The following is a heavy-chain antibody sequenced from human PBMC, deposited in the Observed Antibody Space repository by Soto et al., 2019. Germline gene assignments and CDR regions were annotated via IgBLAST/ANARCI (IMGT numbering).Heavy chain of an antibody. CDR2: IYATGTT. V-gene: IGHV4-4*07. Sequence: SETLSLTFTVSGASISGFYWSWIRKSAGKGLGWIGRIYATGTTDYNPSLKSRVMMSVDTSKKQFSLKLRSVTAADTAVYYCVRDGTKTLRDWFDPWGQGISVTVSS. D-gene: IGHD1-1*01. CDR1: GASISGFY. CDR3: VRDGTKTLRDWFDP. J-gene: IGHJ5*02.